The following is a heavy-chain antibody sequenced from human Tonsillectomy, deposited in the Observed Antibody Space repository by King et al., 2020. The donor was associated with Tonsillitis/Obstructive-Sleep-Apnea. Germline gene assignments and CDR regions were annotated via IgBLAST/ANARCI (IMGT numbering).Heavy chain of an antibody. CDR1: GFTFSDYA. D-gene: IGHD2-8*01. CDR2: ISDSTYYT. J-gene: IGHJ4*02. CDR3: ARVVYYRGAHKFDF. Sequence: VQLVESGGDLVQPGGSLRLSCAGSGFTFSDYAMTWVRQAPGKGLEWVSCISDSTYYTYYADAVRGRFTISKDNSENTLYLQMSSLRVEDTAVYYCARVVYYRGAHKFDFWGQGTPVTVSS. V-gene: IGHV3-23*04.